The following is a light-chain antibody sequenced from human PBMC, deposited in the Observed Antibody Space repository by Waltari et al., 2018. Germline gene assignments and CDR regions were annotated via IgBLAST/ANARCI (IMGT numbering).Light chain of an antibody. V-gene: IGKV4-1*01. CDR3: QQYYSAPFN. J-gene: IGKJ2*01. CDR2: WAS. CDR1: QSVLYNSNNFDY. Sequence: DIVMTQSPDSLAVSLGERATINCRSSQSVLYNSNNFDYLAWYQQKPGQPPKLLFYWASTRESGVPDRFSGSGSGTEFTLTINSLQAEDVAIYYCQQYYSAPFNFGQGTKLEIK.